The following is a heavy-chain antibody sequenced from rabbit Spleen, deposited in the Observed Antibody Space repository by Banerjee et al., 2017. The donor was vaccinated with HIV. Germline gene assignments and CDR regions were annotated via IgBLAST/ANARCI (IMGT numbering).Heavy chain of an antibody. CDR1: GVSFISNYY. D-gene: IGHD4-2*01. J-gene: IGHJ4*01. CDR2: IDSGSSGFT. CDR3: ARDSAGREDFNL. Sequence: QSLEESGGDLVKPGASLTLTCTASGVSFISNYYMCWVRQAPGKGLEWIACIDSGSSGFTYFASWAKGRFTISKTASTTVTLQMTSLTGADTATYFCARDSAGREDFNLWGQGTLVTVS. V-gene: IGHV1S40*01.